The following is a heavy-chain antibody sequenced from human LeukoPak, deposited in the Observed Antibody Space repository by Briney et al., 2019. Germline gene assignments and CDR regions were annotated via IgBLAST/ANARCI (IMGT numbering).Heavy chain of an antibody. CDR3: AKARAARTDAFDI. CDR1: GFTFSSYA. D-gene: IGHD6-6*01. J-gene: IGHJ3*02. V-gene: IGHV3-23*01. Sequence: GGSLRLSCAAPGFTFSSYAMSWVRQAPGKGLEWVSAISGSGGSTYYADSVKGRFTISRDNSKNTLYLQMNSLRAEDTAVYYCAKARAARTDAFDIWGQGTMVTVSS. CDR2: ISGSGGST.